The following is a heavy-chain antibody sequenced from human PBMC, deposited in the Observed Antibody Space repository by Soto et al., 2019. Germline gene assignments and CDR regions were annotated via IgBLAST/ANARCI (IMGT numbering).Heavy chain of an antibody. V-gene: IGHV4-30-2*01. CDR2: IYHSGST. CDR3: ARENYGGGGFDY. Sequence: KPSETLSLTCAVSGGSISSGGYSWSWIRQPPGRGLEWIGYIYHSGSTYYNPSLKSRVTISVDRSKNQFSLKLSSVTAADTAVYYCARENYGGGGFDYWGQGTLVTVSS. CDR1: GGSISSGGYS. J-gene: IGHJ4*02. D-gene: IGHD4-17*01.